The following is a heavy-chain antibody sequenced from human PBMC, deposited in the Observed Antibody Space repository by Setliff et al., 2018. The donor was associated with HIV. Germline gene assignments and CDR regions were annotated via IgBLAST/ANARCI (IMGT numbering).Heavy chain of an antibody. V-gene: IGHV4-31*03. CDR3: ARAPSGKNWFDP. J-gene: IGHJ5*02. CDR1: GGSINNGAYY. Sequence: SETLSLTCTVSGGSINNGAYYWSWIRQHPEKGLEWIGYTYYSGSSYYNPSLKTRVTMSIDTSKNQFFLNLTSVTVADTGVYFCARAPSGKNWFDPWGQGTPVTVSS. D-gene: IGHD1-26*01. CDR2: TYYSGSS.